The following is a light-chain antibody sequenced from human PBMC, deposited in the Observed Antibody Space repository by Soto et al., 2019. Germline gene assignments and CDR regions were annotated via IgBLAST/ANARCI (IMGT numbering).Light chain of an antibody. CDR2: GAS. Sequence: EIVLTQSPGTVSLSPGERATLSCRASQSVSSSYLAWYQQKPGQPPRLLIYGASSRATGIPDRFSGSGSGTDLTLTVSRLEPEDFAVYYCQQYATSPPTFGGGTKVEIK. V-gene: IGKV3-20*01. J-gene: IGKJ4*01. CDR3: QQYATSPPT. CDR1: QSVSSSY.